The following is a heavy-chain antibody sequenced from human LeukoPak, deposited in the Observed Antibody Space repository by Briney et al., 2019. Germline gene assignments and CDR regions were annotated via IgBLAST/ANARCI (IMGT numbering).Heavy chain of an antibody. J-gene: IGHJ4*02. Sequence: GGSLRLSCAASGFSFSSYSMNWVRQAPGKGLEWVSYISSGSGSIYYADSVKGRFTISRDNAKNSLYLQMNSLRDEDTAVYYCARGRYFGSGTSYLDFDYWGQGTLVTVSS. D-gene: IGHD3-10*01. CDR2: ISSGSGSI. V-gene: IGHV3-48*02. CDR1: GFSFSSYS. CDR3: ARGRYFGSGTSYLDFDY.